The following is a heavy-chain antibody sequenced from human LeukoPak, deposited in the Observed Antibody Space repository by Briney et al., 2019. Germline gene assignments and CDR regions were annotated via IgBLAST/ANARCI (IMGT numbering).Heavy chain of an antibody. Sequence: GGSLRLSCAASGFTVSRNYMSWVRQAPGKGLEWVSIIYSGGSTYYAGSVKGRFTISRDNSKNTLYLQMNSLRAEDTAVYYCASVLASDSSGYYRGHFGYWGRGALVTVSS. CDR3: ASVLASDSSGYYRGHFGY. CDR2: IYSGGST. D-gene: IGHD3-22*01. V-gene: IGHV3-53*01. CDR1: GFTVSRNY. J-gene: IGHJ4*02.